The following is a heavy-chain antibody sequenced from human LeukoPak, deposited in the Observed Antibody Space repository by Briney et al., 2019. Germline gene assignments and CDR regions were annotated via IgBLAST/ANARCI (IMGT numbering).Heavy chain of an antibody. CDR3: ARDRLGSGWSRNYFDY. D-gene: IGHD6-19*01. Sequence: ASVKVSCKASAYTFTGYYMHWVRQAPGQGLEWMGWINPNSGGTNYAQKFQGRVTMTRDTSISTAYMELSRLRSDVTAVYYCARDRLGSGWSRNYFDYWGQGTLVTVSS. CDR1: AYTFTGYY. CDR2: INPNSGGT. V-gene: IGHV1-2*02. J-gene: IGHJ4*02.